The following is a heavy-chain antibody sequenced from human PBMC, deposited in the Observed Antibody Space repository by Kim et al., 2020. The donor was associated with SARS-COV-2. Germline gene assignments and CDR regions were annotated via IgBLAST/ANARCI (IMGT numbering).Heavy chain of an antibody. CDR1: GFAFRSYS. CDR3: ARGSDGSGYPYDY. V-gene: IGHV3-48*02. Sequence: GGSLRLSCAASGFAFRSYSMNWVRQAPGKGREWVSHISSSSSTIDYADSVKGRFTISRDNAKNSLYLQINSLRDEDTAVYYCARGSDGSGYPYDYWGQGTLVTVSS. J-gene: IGHJ4*02. D-gene: IGHD3-22*01. CDR2: ISSSSSTI.